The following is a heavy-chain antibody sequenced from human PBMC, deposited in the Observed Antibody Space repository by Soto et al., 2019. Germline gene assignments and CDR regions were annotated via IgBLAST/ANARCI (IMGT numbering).Heavy chain of an antibody. J-gene: IGHJ4*02. V-gene: IGHV4-30-4*01. CDR3: ARVGSSIAVRLVDY. CDR1: GGSISSGDYY. CDR2: IYYSGST. D-gene: IGHD6-6*01. Sequence: QVQLQESGPGLVKPSQTLSLTCTVSGGSISSGDYYWSWIRQPLGKGLGWIGYIYYSGSTYYNPSLKSRATLSLDTSKNQFSLKLSSVTAADTAVYYCARVGSSIAVRLVDYWGQGTLVTVSS.